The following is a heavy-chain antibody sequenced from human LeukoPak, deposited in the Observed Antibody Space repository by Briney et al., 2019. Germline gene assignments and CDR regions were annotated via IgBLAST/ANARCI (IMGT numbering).Heavy chain of an antibody. CDR3: AKDWHPSPNWFGP. V-gene: IGHV3-23*01. Sequence: PGGSLRLSCAASGFIFSTYAMNWVRQAPGKGLEWISGVSNSGVSTNYGASVKGRFTISRDNSKNMLYLQMNGMRAEDTAVYYCAKDWHPSPNWFGPWGQGTLVIVSS. CDR2: VSNSGVST. J-gene: IGHJ5*02. CDR1: GFIFSTYA.